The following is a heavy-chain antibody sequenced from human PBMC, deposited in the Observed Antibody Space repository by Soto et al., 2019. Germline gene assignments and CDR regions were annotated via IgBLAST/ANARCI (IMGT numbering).Heavy chain of an antibody. CDR2: IYYSGST. CDR1: GGSISSGGYY. D-gene: IGHD2-8*01. Sequence: SETLSLTCTVSGGSISSGGYYWSWIRQHPGKGLEWIGYIYYSGSTYYNPSLKSRVTISVDTSKNQFSLKLSSVTAADTAVYYCARADKYATDAFDIWGQGTMVTVPS. CDR3: ARADKYATDAFDI. J-gene: IGHJ3*02. V-gene: IGHV4-31*03.